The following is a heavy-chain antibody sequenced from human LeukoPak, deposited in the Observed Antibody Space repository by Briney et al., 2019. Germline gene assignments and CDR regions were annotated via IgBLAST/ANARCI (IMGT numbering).Heavy chain of an antibody. CDR2: IYTSGSP. D-gene: IGHD2-15*01. J-gene: IGHJ5*02. V-gene: IGHV4-4*07. CDR3: AQVVAAAKGNWFDP. CDR1: GGSISSYY. Sequence: SETLSLTCTVSGGSISSYYWSWIRQPAGKGLEWIGRIYTSGSPNYNPSLKSRVTMSVDTSKDQFSLKLSSVTAADTAVYYCAQVVAAAKGNWFDPWGQGTLATVSS.